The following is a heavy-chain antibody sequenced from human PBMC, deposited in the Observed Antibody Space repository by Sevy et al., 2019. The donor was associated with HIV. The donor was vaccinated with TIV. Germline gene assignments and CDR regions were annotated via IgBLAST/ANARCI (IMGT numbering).Heavy chain of an antibody. Sequence: GGSLSLSCAASGFTFSSFFMHWVRQAPGKGLEWVATISYDGSNEHYADSVKGRFTISRDNSKNALYLQMNSLRAEDTAVYYCALERLSSNVAEYFQNWGQGTLVTVSS. J-gene: IGHJ1*01. V-gene: IGHV3-30-3*01. CDR2: ISYDGSNE. D-gene: IGHD1-1*01. CDR3: ALERLSSNVAEYFQN. CDR1: GFTFSSFF.